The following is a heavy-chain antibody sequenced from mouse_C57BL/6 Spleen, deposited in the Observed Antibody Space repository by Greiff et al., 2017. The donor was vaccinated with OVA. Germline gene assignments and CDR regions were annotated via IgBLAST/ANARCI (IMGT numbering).Heavy chain of an antibody. V-gene: IGHV1-66*01. J-gene: IGHJ2*01. CDR3: SITTVVSYYFYY. CDR2: IYPGSGNT. Sequence: VQLQQSGPELVKPGASVKISCKASGYSFTSYYIHWVKQRPGQGLEWIGWIYPGSGNTKYNEKFKGKATLTADTSSSTAYMQLSSLTSEDSAVYCYSITTVVSYYFYYWGQGTTLTVSS. CDR1: GYSFTSYY. D-gene: IGHD1-1*01.